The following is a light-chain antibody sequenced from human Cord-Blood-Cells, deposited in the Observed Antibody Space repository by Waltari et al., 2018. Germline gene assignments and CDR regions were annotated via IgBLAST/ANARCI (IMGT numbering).Light chain of an antibody. CDR3: CSYAGSSTVV. Sequence: QSALTQPASVSGSPGQSITISCTGTSSDVGSYNLVSWYQQHPGKAPKLMIYEVSMRPSGVSKRFSGSKSGNTASLTISGLQAEDEADYYCCSYAGSSTVVFGGGTKLTVL. CDR2: EVS. J-gene: IGLJ2*01. CDR1: SSDVGSYNL. V-gene: IGLV2-23*02.